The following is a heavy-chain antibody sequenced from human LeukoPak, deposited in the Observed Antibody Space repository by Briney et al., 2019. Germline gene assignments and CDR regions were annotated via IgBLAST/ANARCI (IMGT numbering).Heavy chain of an antibody. CDR3: AKDRAAFTARGRTGGFDY. Sequence: QSGGSLRLSCAASGFTFDDYAMHWVRQAPGKGLEWVSGISWNSGSIGYADSVKGRFTISRDNAKNSLYLQMNSLRAEDTALYYCAKDRAAFTARGRTGGFDYWGQGTLVTVSS. CDR2: ISWNSGSI. D-gene: IGHD5-18*01. V-gene: IGHV3-9*01. J-gene: IGHJ4*02. CDR1: GFTFDDYA.